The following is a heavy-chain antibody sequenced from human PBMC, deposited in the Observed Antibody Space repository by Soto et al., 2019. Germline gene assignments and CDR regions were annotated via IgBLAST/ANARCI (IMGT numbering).Heavy chain of an antibody. CDR2: IRSKTYGGTT. J-gene: IGHJ4*02. CDR3: AKDSDYNDVLTGYYLFEY. D-gene: IGHD3-9*01. Sequence: PGGSLRLSCTGSGFIFRDSALSWFRQAPGKGLEWISFIRSKTYGGTTEYAPSVQGRFSISRDDSKSSAYLQMDSLKTEDTAVYFCAKDSDYNDVLTGYYLFEYWGQGTPVTVSS. CDR1: GFIFRDSA. V-gene: IGHV3-49*03.